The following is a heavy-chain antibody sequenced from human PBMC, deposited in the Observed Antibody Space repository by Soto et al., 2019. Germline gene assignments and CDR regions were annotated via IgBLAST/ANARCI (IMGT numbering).Heavy chain of an antibody. D-gene: IGHD3-10*01. CDR1: GFTFKNTW. CDR2: IKSKTDGGTI. CDR3: ASTLDKILVYFGEDY. V-gene: IGHV3-15*07. J-gene: IGHJ4*02. Sequence: PWGSLRLSCAASGFTFKNTWMNWVRQAPGKGLEWVGRIKSKTDGGTIDYSAPVEGRFTILRDDSKNTLYLEMNSLKTDETAVYYCASTLDKILVYFGEDYRGQGTLVTVSS.